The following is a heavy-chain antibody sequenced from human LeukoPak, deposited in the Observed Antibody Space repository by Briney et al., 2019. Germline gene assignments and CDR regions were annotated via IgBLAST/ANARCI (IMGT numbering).Heavy chain of an antibody. CDR3: AREIAVAGTGPYYYYYGMDV. CDR2: INPNSGGT. V-gene: IGHV1-2*06. CDR1: GYTFTGYY. Sequence: ASVKVSCKASGYTFTGYYMHWVRQAPGQGLEWMRRINPNSGGTNYAQKFQGRVTMTRDTSISTAYMELSRLRSDDTAVYYCAREIAVAGTGPYYYYYGMDVWGQGTTVTVSS. J-gene: IGHJ6*02. D-gene: IGHD6-19*01.